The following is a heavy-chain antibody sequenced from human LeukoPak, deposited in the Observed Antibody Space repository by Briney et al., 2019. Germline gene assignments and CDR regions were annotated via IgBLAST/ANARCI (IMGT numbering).Heavy chain of an antibody. J-gene: IGHJ5*02. CDR3: ARSIAAAGRDWFDP. D-gene: IGHD6-13*01. Sequence: PSGTLSLTCAVSGGSISSSNWWSWIRQPPGTGLEWIGEIYHSGSTNYNPSLKSRVTISVDKSKTQFSLKLSSVTAADTAVYYCARSIAAAGRDWFDPWGQGTLVTVSS. CDR1: GGSISSSNW. CDR2: IYHSGST. V-gene: IGHV4-4*02.